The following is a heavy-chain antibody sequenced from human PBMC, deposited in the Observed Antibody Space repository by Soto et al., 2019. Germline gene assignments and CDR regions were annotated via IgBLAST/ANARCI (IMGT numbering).Heavy chain of an antibody. CDR1: AFTFSSYA. CDR2: ISGSGIST. J-gene: IGHJ4*02. V-gene: IGHV3-23*01. CDR3: ARDPGAITVAGNFDY. Sequence: EVQLLESGGGLVQPGGSLRLSCAASAFTFSSYAMSWVRQSPGKGLEWVSGISGSGISTYYADSVKGRFSISRDNSKNTLYLQMDSLRAEDTAVDYCARDPGAITVAGNFDYWGQVTLVNVSS. D-gene: IGHD6-19*01.